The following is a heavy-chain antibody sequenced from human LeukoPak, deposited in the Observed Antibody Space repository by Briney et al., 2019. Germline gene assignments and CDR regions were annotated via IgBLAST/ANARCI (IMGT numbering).Heavy chain of an antibody. CDR1: GFTFSSYA. J-gene: IGHJ4*02. CDR3: AKDFGLLVGATPIDY. Sequence: GGSLRLSCAASGFTFSSYAMSWVRQAPGKGLEWVSAISGSGGSTYYADSVKGRFTISRDNSKNTLYLQMNSLRAEDTAVYYCAKDFGLLVGATPIDYWGQGTLVTVSS. D-gene: IGHD1-26*01. CDR2: ISGSGGST. V-gene: IGHV3-23*01.